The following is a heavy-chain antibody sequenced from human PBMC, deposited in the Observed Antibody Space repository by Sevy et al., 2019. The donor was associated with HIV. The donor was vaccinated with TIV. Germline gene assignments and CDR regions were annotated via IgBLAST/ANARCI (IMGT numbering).Heavy chain of an antibody. D-gene: IGHD3-10*01. V-gene: IGHV1-2*02. CDR3: ARDRGDSPGGNWFDP. Sequence: ASVKVSCKASGYTFTGYYMHWVRQAPGQGLEWMGWINPNSGGTNYAQKFQGRVTMTRDTSISTAYMELSRLRSDDTAVYYCARDRGDSPGGNWFDPWGQGTLVTVSS. CDR2: INPNSGGT. J-gene: IGHJ5*02. CDR1: GYTFTGYY.